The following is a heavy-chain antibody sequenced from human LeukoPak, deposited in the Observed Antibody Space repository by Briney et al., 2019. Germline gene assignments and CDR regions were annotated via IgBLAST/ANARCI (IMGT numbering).Heavy chain of an antibody. V-gene: IGHV3-33*01. CDR3: ARDRLTTVTTFHFDY. CDR1: GFTFSTYA. J-gene: IGHJ4*01. CDR2: IWSDSTNK. Sequence: GRSLRLSCAASGFTFSTYAMHWVRQAPGKGLEWVAVIWSDSTNKYYADSVRGRFTISRDNSKSTLYLQMSSLRAEDTAMYYCARDRLTTVTTFHFDYWGQGTQVTVTS. D-gene: IGHD4-17*01.